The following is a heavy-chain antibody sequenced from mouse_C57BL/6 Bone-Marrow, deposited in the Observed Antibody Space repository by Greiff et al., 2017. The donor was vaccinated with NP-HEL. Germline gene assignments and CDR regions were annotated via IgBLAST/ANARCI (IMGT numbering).Heavy chain of an antibody. CDR3: ARSHWDGFDY. CDR1: GYTFTSYW. CDR2: IDPSDSYT. Sequence: QVQLKQPGAELVRPGTSVKLSCKASGYTFTSYWMHWVKQRPGQGLEWIGLIDPSDSYTNYNQKFKGKATLTVDTSSSTAYMQLSSLTSEDSAVYYCARSHWDGFDYWGQGTTLTVSS. J-gene: IGHJ2*01. V-gene: IGHV1-59*01. D-gene: IGHD4-1*01.